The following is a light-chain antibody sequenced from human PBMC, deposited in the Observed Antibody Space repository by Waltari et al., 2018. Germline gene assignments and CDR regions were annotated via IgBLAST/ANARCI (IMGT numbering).Light chain of an antibody. CDR1: QDINSD. V-gene: IGKV1-13*02. Sequence: AIQLTQSPSSLSASVGDRVTIACRASQDINSDLAWYQQKPGKAPKLLIYYASSLQSGVPSMFSGSGSGTDFTLTISSLQPEDFATYHCQHFKTYPITFGQGTRLEIK. CDR3: QHFKTYPIT. CDR2: YAS. J-gene: IGKJ5*01.